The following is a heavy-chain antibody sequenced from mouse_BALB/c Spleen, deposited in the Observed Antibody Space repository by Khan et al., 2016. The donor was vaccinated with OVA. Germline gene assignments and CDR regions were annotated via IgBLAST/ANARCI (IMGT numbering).Heavy chain of an antibody. J-gene: IGHJ4*01. CDR1: GFSLTNYG. CDR3: ARQPYYHYNVMDY. D-gene: IGHD2-10*01. Sequence: VQLQESGPGLVAPSQSLSITCTISGFSLTNYGVHWVRQPPGKGLEWLVVIWHDGSTTYNSALKSRLTISKDNSKSQVFLKMNSLQTEDTAMYFCARQPYYHYNVMDYWGQGTSVTVSS. V-gene: IGHV2-6-1*01. CDR2: IWHDGST.